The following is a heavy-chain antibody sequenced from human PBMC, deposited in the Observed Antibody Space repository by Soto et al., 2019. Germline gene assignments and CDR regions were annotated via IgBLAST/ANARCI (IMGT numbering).Heavy chain of an antibody. CDR1: GFTFSDHY. CDR3: ARAYYYDNGAFDI. D-gene: IGHD3-22*01. J-gene: IGHJ3*02. V-gene: IGHV3-72*01. Sequence: GGSLRLSCAASGFTFSDHYMDWVRQAPGKGLEWVGRTRNKANSYTTEYAASVKSRFTISRDDSKNSLYLQMNSLKTEDTAVYYCARAYYYDNGAFDIWGQGTMVTVSS. CDR2: TRNKANSYTT.